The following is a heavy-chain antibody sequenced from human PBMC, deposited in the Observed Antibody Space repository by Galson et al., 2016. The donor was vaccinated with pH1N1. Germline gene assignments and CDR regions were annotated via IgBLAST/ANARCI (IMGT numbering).Heavy chain of an antibody. CDR1: GGTFTIYA. J-gene: IGHJ4*02. V-gene: IGHV1-69*05. CDR2: ISRMFGAP. Sequence: GGTFTIYAINWVRQAPGQGLEWMGGISRMFGAPNYAHHFQDRVTITTDDSTSTAYMELRSLRSEDTAVYYCARGGSDYDYGGQGTLVTVAS. D-gene: IGHD5-12*01. CDR3: ARGGSDYDY.